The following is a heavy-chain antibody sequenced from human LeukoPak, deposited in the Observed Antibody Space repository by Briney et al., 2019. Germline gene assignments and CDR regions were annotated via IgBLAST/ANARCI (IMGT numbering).Heavy chain of an antibody. CDR3: ARRGMGALYYYYYCMDV. CDR2: ISSSGSTI. V-gene: IGHV3-11*04. Sequence: LGGSLRLSCAASGFTFSDYYMSWIRQAPGKGLEWVSYISSSGSTIYYADSVKGRFTISRDNAKNSLYLQMNSLRAEDTAVYYCARRGMGALYYYYYCMDVWGKGTTVTVSS. J-gene: IGHJ6*03. CDR1: GFTFSDYY. D-gene: IGHD1-26*01.